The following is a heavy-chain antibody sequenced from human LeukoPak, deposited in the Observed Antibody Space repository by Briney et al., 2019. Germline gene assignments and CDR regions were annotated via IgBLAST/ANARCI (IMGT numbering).Heavy chain of an antibody. J-gene: IGHJ6*02. D-gene: IGHD5-18*01. CDR1: GGSISSYY. CDR3: ASVDTAMVSYYGMDV. CDR2: IYYSGST. Sequence: PSETLSLTCTVSGGSISSYYWSWIRQPPGKGLEWIGYIYYSGSTYYNPSLKSRVTISVGTSKNQFSLKLSSVTAADTAVYYCASVDTAMVSYYGMDVWGQGTTVTVSS. V-gene: IGHV4-30-4*01.